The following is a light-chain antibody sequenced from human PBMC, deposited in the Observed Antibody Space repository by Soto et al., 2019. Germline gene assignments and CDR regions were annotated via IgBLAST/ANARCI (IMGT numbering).Light chain of an antibody. J-gene: IGKJ2*01. Sequence: EIVLTQSPGTLSLSPGERATLSCRASQSVSNNYLAWYQQKPGQAPRLLIYGASNRATGIPDRFSGSGSGTEFTLTISSLQSEDFAVYYCHQYTNWPPMYSFGQGTKVEIK. CDR1: QSVSNN. V-gene: IGKV3D-15*01. CDR3: HQYTNWPPMYS. CDR2: GAS.